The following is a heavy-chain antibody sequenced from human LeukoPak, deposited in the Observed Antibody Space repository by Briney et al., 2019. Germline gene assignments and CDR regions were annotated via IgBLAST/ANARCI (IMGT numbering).Heavy chain of an antibody. CDR2: ISGSGGST. V-gene: IGHV3-23*01. CDR3: ARAIGGHSYGY. J-gene: IGHJ4*02. Sequence: GGSLRLSCAASGFTFSSYAMSWVRQAPGKGLEWVSAISGSGGSTYYADSVKGRFTISRDNSKNTLYLQMNSLRAEDTAVYYCARAIGGHSYGYWGQGTLVTVSS. CDR1: GFTFSSYA. D-gene: IGHD5-18*01.